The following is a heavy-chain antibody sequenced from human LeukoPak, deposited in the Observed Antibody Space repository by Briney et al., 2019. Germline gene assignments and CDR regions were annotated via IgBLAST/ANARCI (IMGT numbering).Heavy chain of an antibody. D-gene: IGHD5-24*01. J-gene: IGHJ4*02. Sequence: GGSLRLSCAASGFTFSSYEMNWVRQAPGKGLEWVSYISSSGSTIYYADSVKGRFTISRDNAKNSLYLQMNSLRAEDTAVYYCARVRGNGYKPYYFDYWGQGTLVTVSS. V-gene: IGHV3-48*03. CDR3: ARVRGNGYKPYYFDY. CDR2: ISSSGSTI. CDR1: GFTFSSYE.